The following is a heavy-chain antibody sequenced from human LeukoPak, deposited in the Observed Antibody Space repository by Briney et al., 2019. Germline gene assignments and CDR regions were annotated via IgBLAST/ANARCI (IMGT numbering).Heavy chain of an antibody. CDR1: GFTFSYSW. Sequence: GGSLRLSCAASGFTFSYSWMLWFRQAPGKGLVWVSRINTGGGSTNYADSVKGRFTISRDNAKNTLFLEMNSLRAEDTAVYYCASSGQQPRWGQGTLVTVSS. J-gene: IGHJ4*02. CDR3: ASSGQQPR. D-gene: IGHD1-26*01. CDR2: INTGGGST. V-gene: IGHV3-74*01.